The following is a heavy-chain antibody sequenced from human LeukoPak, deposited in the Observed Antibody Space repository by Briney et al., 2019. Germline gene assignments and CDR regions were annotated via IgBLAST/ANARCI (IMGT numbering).Heavy chain of an antibody. J-gene: IGHJ5*02. CDR2: ISSSSSYI. CDR3: GGGGYSYGENWFDP. CDR1: GFTFSSYS. Sequence: GGSLRLSCAASGFTFSSYSMNWVRQAPGKGLEWVSSISSSSSYIYYADSVKGRFTISRDNAKNSLYLQMNSLRAEDTAVYYWGGGGYSYGENWFDPWGQGTLVTVSS. D-gene: IGHD5-18*01. V-gene: IGHV3-21*01.